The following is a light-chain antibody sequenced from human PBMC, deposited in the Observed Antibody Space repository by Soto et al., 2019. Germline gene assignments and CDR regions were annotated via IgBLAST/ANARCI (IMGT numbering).Light chain of an antibody. V-gene: IGLV1-44*01. CDR3: AAWDDSLNGRL. J-gene: IGLJ2*01. CDR1: SSNIGSNN. Sequence: QSALTQPPSASGTPGQRVTISCSGSSSNIGSNNVNWYQQLPGTAPKLLIYRSNQRPSGVPDRFSGSKSGTSASLAISGLQSEDEADYYCAAWDDSLNGRLFGGGTKLTVL. CDR2: RSN.